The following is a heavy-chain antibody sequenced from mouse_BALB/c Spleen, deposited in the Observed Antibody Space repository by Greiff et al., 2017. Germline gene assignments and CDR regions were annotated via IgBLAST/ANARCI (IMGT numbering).Heavy chain of an antibody. J-gene: IGHJ4*01. V-gene: IGHV5-17*02. CDR1: GFTFSSFG. CDR3: ARSPYHDMDY. Sequence: DVHLVESGGGLVQPGGSRKLSCAASGFTFSSFGMHWVRQAPEKGLEWVAYISSGSSTIYYADTVKGRFTISRDNPKNTLFLQMTSLRSEDTAMYYCARSPYHDMDYWGQGTSVTVSS. D-gene: IGHD2-10*01. CDR2: ISSGSSTI.